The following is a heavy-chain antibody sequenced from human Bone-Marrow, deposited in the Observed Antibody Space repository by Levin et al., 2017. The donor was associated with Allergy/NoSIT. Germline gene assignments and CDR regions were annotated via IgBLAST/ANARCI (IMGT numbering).Heavy chain of an antibody. CDR3: ARGRIWSGYSGDGMDV. CDR1: GFTLSTYA. D-gene: IGHD3-3*01. CDR2: MSFDGKNR. V-gene: IGHV3-30*03. Sequence: GGSLRLSCAASGFTLSTYAMHWVRQAPGKGLEWVAIMSFDGKNRYYSDSVKGRFTISRDNSKDTLFLHMNSLRAEDAAVYYCARGRIWSGYSGDGMDVWGQGATVTVSS. J-gene: IGHJ6*02.